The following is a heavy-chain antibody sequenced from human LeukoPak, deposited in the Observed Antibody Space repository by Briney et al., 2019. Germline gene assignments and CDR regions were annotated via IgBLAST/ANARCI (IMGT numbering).Heavy chain of an antibody. J-gene: IGHJ3*02. D-gene: IGHD1-7*01. CDR2: ISSSSSTI. CDR3: ARIEDVHSAEESGENVYNWNYGDAFDI. Sequence: PGGSLRLSCAASGFTFSSYAMSWVRQAPGKGLEWVSYISSSSSTIYYADSVKGRFTISRDNAKNSLYLQMNSLRDEDTAVYYCARIEDVHSAEESGENVYNWNYGDAFDIWGQGTMVTVSS. V-gene: IGHV3-48*02. CDR1: GFTFSSYA.